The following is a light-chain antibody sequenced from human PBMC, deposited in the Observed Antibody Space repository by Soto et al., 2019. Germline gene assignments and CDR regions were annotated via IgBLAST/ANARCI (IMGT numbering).Light chain of an antibody. CDR3: QHRYTNIQELT. V-gene: IGKV1-39*01. Sequence: DILMTQSPASLYASVGDRVTITCRASQSLSSHLTWYQQKPGKAPKLLIYASSSLQSGVPSRFSGSRSGTELTLTLSSLHPEDFATYYCQHRYTNIQELTFGGGTKVEI. CDR1: QSLSSH. CDR2: ASS. J-gene: IGKJ4*01.